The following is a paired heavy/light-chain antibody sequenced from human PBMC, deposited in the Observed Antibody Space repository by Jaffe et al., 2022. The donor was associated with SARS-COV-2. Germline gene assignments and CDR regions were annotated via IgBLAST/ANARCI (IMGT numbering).Light chain of an antibody. CDR3: CSYAGRSTLV. J-gene: IGLJ2*01. CDR2: EGS. CDR1: SSDVGSYNL. Sequence: QSALTQPASVSGSPGQPITISCTGTSSDVGSYNLVSWYQQHPGKAPQLMIYEGSKRPSGVSDRFSGSKSGNTASLTISGLQAEDEADYYCCSYAGRSTLVFGGGTKLTVL. V-gene: IGLV2-23*01.
Heavy chain of an antibody. Sequence: QVQLQESGPGLVKPSETLSLTCTVSSYSISSGYYWGWIRQPPGKGLEWIGSIYRSGSTYYNSSLKSRVTMSVDTSKNQFSLKLSSVTATDTAVYYCARESGYCSSTSCYMVAFDIWGQGTMVTVSP. CDR2: IYRSGST. CDR1: SYSISSGYY. CDR3: ARESGYCSSTSCYMVAFDI. D-gene: IGHD2-2*02. V-gene: IGHV4-38-2*02. J-gene: IGHJ3*02.